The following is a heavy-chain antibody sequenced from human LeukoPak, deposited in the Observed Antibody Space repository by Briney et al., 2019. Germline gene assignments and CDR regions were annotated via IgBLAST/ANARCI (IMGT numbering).Heavy chain of an antibody. CDR3: ARGPQLGYFDY. CDR2: IYTSGST. J-gene: IGHJ4*02. Sequence: SETLSLTCTVSGGSFSSYDWSWIRQPAGKGLEWIGRIYTSGSTNYNAYLKRRGTMSVDTSKKQFSLKLSSVTAADTAVYYCARGPQLGYFDYWGQGTLVTVSS. CDR1: GGSFSSYD. D-gene: IGHD6-13*01. V-gene: IGHV4-4*07.